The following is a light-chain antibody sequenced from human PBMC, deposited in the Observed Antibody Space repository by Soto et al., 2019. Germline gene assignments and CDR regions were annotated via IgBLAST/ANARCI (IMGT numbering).Light chain of an antibody. Sequence: EIVLTQSPGTLCLSPGERATLSCRASQSVSSSYLAWYQQKPGQAPRLLIYGASSRATGIPDRFSGSGSGTDFTLTISRLEPEDFAVYYCQQYNNWPQTFGQGTKVEIK. CDR2: GAS. CDR3: QQYNNWPQT. J-gene: IGKJ1*01. CDR1: QSVSSSY. V-gene: IGKV3-20*01.